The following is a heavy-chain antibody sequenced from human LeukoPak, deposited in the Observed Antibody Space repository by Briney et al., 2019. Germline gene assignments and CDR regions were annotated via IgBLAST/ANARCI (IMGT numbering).Heavy chain of an antibody. D-gene: IGHD4-17*01. Sequence: SETLSLTCAVSADSFSSHYWTWIREPPGKGLEWVGYISYIGSTNYNPSLKSRVTISIDTSKNQFSLKLSSVTAADTAVYYCARDLVTVTKGFDIWGQGTMVSVSS. CDR1: ADSFSSHY. J-gene: IGHJ3*02. CDR2: ISYIGST. CDR3: ARDLVTVTKGFDI. V-gene: IGHV4-59*11.